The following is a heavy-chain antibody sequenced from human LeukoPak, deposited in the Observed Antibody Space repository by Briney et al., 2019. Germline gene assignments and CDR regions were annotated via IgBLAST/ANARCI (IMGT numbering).Heavy chain of an antibody. CDR3: AKAPSAARPSYFDY. D-gene: IGHD6-6*01. CDR2: ISGSGGGT. Sequence: GGSLRLSCAASGFTFSSYGMSWVRQAPGKGLEWVSAISGSGGGTYYADSVKGRFTISRDNSKNTLYLQMNSLRAEDTAVYYCAKAPSAARPSYFDYWGQGTLVTVSS. J-gene: IGHJ4*02. V-gene: IGHV3-23*01. CDR1: GFTFSSYG.